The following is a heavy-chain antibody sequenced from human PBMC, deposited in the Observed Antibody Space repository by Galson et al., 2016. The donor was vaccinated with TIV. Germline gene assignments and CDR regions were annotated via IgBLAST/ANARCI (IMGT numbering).Heavy chain of an antibody. J-gene: IGHJ4*02. Sequence: LRLSCATSGFTFGSYAMHWVRQAPGKGLEWVAIISFDGRSKDYSDSAKGRFSISRDNSKNTLYLQMNSLRPEDTAVYFCARERTSVVGRSLDYWGQGTLVTVSS. CDR2: ISFDGRSK. V-gene: IGHV3-30*04. CDR1: GFTFGSYA. CDR3: ARERTSVVGRSLDY. D-gene: IGHD5/OR15-5a*01.